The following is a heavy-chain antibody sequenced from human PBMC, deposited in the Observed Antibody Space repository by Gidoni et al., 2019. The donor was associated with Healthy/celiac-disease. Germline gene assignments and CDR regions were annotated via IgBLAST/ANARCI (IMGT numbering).Heavy chain of an antibody. CDR3: ARRMTGSGSYAGAFDI. D-gene: IGHD1-26*01. V-gene: IGHV1-69*01. Sequence: QVQLVQSGAEVKKPGSSVKVSCKASGGPFSSYAISWVRQAPGQGLEWMGGIIPIFGTANYAQKFQGRVTITADESTSTAYMELSSLRSEDTAVYYCARRMTGSGSYAGAFDIWGQGTMVTVSS. CDR1: GGPFSSYA. CDR2: IIPIFGTA. J-gene: IGHJ3*02.